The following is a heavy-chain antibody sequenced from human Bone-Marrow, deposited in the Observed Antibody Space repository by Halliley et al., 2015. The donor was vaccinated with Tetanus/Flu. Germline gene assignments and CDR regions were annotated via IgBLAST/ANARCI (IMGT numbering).Heavy chain of an antibody. CDR3: AKDSESSGSIGYFDS. J-gene: IGHJ4*02. Sequence: PSDGHTIYAQKFQGRVTMTRDPSTSTVYMDLSSLRSDDTAVYYCAKDSESSGSIGYFDSWGQGTVVT. V-gene: IGHV1-46*01. CDR2: PSDGHT. D-gene: IGHD1-26*01.